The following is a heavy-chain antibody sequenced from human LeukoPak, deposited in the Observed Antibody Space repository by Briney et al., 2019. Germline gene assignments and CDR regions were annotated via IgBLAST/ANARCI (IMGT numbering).Heavy chain of an antibody. CDR3: VRDLGGRSGH. J-gene: IGHJ4*02. CDR1: GFTFSSNW. Sequence: GGSLRLSCAASGFTFSSNWMHWVRQAPGKGQVWVSRINEDGSTTNYADSVKGRSTIFRDNAKNTLYLQMNSLRAEDTAVYYCVRDLGGRSGHWGQGTLVTVSS. CDR2: INEDGSTT. D-gene: IGHD1-26*01. V-gene: IGHV3-74*01.